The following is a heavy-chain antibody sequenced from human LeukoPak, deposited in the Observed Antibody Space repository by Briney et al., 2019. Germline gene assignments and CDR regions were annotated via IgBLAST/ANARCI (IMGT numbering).Heavy chain of an antibody. V-gene: IGHV4-34*01. CDR3: ARLYYDSSGYYQICYFDY. Sequence: SETLSLTCAVYGGSFSGYYWSWIRQPPGKGLGWIGEINHSGSTNYNPSLKSRVTISVDTSKNQFSLKLSSVTAADTAVYYCARLYYDSSGYYQICYFDYWGQGTLVTVSS. D-gene: IGHD3-22*01. CDR2: INHSGST. J-gene: IGHJ4*02. CDR1: GGSFSGYY.